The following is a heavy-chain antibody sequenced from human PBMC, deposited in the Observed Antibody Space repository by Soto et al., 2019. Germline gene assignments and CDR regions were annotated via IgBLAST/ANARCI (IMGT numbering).Heavy chain of an antibody. J-gene: IGHJ5*02. Sequence: PGGSLRLSCAASGFTFSSYGMHWVRQAPGKGLEWVAVIWYDGSNKYYADSVKGRFTISRDNSKNTLYLQMNSLRAEDTAVYYCARDRGVVPAAILWFDPWGQGTLGTAPQ. D-gene: IGHD2-2*01. CDR2: IWYDGSNK. CDR1: GFTFSSYG. CDR3: ARDRGVVPAAILWFDP. V-gene: IGHV3-33*01.